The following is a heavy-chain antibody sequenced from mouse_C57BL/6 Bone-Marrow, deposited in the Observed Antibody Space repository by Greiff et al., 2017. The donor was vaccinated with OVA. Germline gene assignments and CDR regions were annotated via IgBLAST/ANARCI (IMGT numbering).Heavy chain of an antibody. CDR2: IDPSDSYT. J-gene: IGHJ3*01. Sequence: VQLQQPGAELVRPGPSVKLSCKASGYTFTSYWMHWVKQRPGQGLEWIGVIDPSDSYTNYNQKFKGKATLTVDTSSSTAYMQLSSLTSEDSAVYYCARGNYDGGAWFAYWGQGTLVTVSA. D-gene: IGHD2-4*01. CDR1: GYTFTSYW. CDR3: ARGNYDGGAWFAY. V-gene: IGHV1-59*01.